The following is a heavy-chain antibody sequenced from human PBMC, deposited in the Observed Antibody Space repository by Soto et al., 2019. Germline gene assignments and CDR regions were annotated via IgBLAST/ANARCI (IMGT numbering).Heavy chain of an antibody. CDR3: ARGERGYSYGYFDY. Sequence: SETLSLTCAVSGGSISSGSYSWSWIRQPPGKGLEWIGYTYHSGSTYYNPSLKSRVTISVDRSKNQFSLKLSSVTAADTAVYYCARGERGYSYGYFDYWGQGTLVTVSS. V-gene: IGHV4-30-2*01. J-gene: IGHJ4*02. CDR2: TYHSGST. CDR1: GGSISSGSYS. D-gene: IGHD5-18*01.